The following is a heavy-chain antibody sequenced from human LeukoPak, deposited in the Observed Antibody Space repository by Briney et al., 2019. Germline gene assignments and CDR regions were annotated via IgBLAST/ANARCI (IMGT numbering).Heavy chain of an antibody. D-gene: IGHD1-26*01. CDR1: GFRFGDYW. J-gene: IGHJ4*02. CDR3: ARVGAWDLQRVFEY. V-gene: IGHV3-7*01. Sequence: GGSLRLSCAASGFRFGDYWMTWARHIPGKGLEWVANIKQDGAEKHYAESGEGRFIISRDNAKNSLYLEMNSLKVEDTAVYYCARVGAWDLQRVFEYWGQGTLVTVSS. CDR2: IKQDGAEK.